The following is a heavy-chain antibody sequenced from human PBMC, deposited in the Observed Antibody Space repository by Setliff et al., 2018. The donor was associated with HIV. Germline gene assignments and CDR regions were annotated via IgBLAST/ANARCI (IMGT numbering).Heavy chain of an antibody. CDR3: ARFPQD. CDR2: IFYSGSP. J-gene: IGHJ4*02. Sequence: SETLSLTCTVSGDSIGSNPYYWGWIRQPPGKGLEWVASIFYSGSPYYNPSLKSRVTISVDTSNNQFYLKLHSVTAADTADYYCARFPQDWGQGTLVTVPQ. CDR1: GDSIGSNPYY. V-gene: IGHV4-39*01.